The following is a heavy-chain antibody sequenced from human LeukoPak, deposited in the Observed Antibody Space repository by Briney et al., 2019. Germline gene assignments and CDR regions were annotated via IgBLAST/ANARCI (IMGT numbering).Heavy chain of an antibody. D-gene: IGHD6-13*01. CDR2: INHSGST. CDR1: GGSFSGDY. Sequence: PSETLSLTCAVYGGSFSGDYWSWIRQPPGKGLEWVGEINHSGSTNYNPSLKSRVTISLNSSKNQFSLKLSSVTAADTAVYYCARAPRIVGYTSRELGHWYFDLWGRGTLVTVSS. CDR3: ARAPRIVGYTSRELGHWYFDL. J-gene: IGHJ2*01. V-gene: IGHV4-34*01.